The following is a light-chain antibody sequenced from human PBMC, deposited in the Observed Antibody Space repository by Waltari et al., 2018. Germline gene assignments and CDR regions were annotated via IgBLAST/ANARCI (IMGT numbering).Light chain of an antibody. V-gene: IGLV2-14*01. CDR1: NSDVGDYNY. J-gene: IGLJ2*01. Sequence: QSALTQPASVSGSPGQSITISCTGTNSDVGDYNYVSWYQPHPGKAPKLMIYEVSNRPSGVSTRFSGSKSGNTASLTISGLQAEDEADYYCSSYTSSSDLVVFGGGTKVTVL. CDR3: SSYTSSSDLVV. CDR2: EVS.